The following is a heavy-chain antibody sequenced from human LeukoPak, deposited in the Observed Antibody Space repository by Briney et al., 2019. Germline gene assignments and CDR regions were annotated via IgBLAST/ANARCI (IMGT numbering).Heavy chain of an antibody. CDR1: GYTFTGYY. J-gene: IGHJ4*02. D-gene: IGHD2-15*01. V-gene: IGHV1-2*02. Sequence: ASVKVSCKASGYTFTGYYMHWVRQAPGQGLEWMGWINPNSGGTNYAQKFQGRVTMTRDTSISTAYMELSRLRSDDTAVYYCARDQRDLGYCSGGSCPSTFDYWGQGTLVTVSS. CDR3: ARDQRDLGYCSGGSCPSTFDY. CDR2: INPNSGGT.